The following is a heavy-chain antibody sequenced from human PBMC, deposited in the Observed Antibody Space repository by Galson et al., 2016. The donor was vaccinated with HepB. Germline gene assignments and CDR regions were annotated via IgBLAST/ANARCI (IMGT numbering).Heavy chain of an antibody. CDR1: GDSISNTNW. J-gene: IGHJ6*02. CDR2: IYHSGTT. CDR3: ARETPRVATPGSPTYYALDV. D-gene: IGHD5-12*01. Sequence: SETLSLTCTVSGDSISNTNWWSWVRQPPGKGLEWIGEIYHSGTTAYSPSLMGRVSISVDTAQNQFSLNLSSVTAADTALYYCARETPRVATPGSPTYYALDVWGQGTAVTVS. V-gene: IGHV4-4*02.